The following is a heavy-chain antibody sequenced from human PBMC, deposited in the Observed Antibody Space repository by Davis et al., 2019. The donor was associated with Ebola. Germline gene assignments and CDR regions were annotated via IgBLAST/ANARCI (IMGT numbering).Heavy chain of an antibody. V-gene: IGHV4-59*08. CDR3: ARKRGEYYYDSSGYYSLSGGNDY. Sequence: MPSETLSLTCAVSGGSISSSNWWSWIRQPPGKGLEWIGYIYYSGSTNYNPSLKSRVTISVDTSKNQFSLKLSSVTAADTAVYYCARKRGEYYYDSSGYYSLSGGNDYWGQGTLVTVSS. J-gene: IGHJ4*02. D-gene: IGHD3-22*01. CDR2: IYYSGST. CDR1: GGSISSSNW.